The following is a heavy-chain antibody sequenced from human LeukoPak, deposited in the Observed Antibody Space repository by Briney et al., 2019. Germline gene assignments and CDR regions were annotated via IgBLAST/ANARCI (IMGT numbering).Heavy chain of an antibody. V-gene: IGHV5-51*01. CDR1: GVTSTNYW. CDR3: ARHVNFLESVFDD. D-gene: IGHD2/OR15-2a*01. Sequence: GESLKISCKVSGVTSTNYWIPWVRQMPGRGLEWMGIVYLRDSDTRYSPSFRGLVTLSADKSINTAYLHWSSLQASDTAMYFCARHVNFLESVFDDWGQGTLVTVSS. J-gene: IGHJ4*02. CDR2: VYLRDSDT.